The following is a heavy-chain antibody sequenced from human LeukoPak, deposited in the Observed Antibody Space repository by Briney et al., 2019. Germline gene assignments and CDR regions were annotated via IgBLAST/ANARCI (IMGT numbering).Heavy chain of an antibody. J-gene: IGHJ3*02. D-gene: IGHD3-22*01. CDR1: GGSISPYY. Sequence: SETQSLTCTVSGGSISPYYWSWIRQPAGKGLEWIGRIYASGGTNYNPSLKSGVAMSVDTSKNQFSLKLSSVTAADTAVYYCARRLYDSSGYHADAFDIWGQGTMVTVSS. V-gene: IGHV4-4*07. CDR2: IYASGGT. CDR3: ARRLYDSSGYHADAFDI.